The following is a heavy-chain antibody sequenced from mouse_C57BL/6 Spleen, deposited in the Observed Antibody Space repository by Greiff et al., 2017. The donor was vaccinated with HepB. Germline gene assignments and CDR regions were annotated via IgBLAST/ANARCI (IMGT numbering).Heavy chain of an antibody. D-gene: IGHD2-5*01. CDR2: IYPSDSET. CDR1: GYTFTSYW. J-gene: IGHJ1*03. V-gene: IGHV1-61*01. CDR3: ARGDSNYPYWYFDV. Sequence: QVQLQQPGAELVRPGSSVKLSCKASGYTFTSYWMDWVQQRPGQGLEWIGNIYPSDSETHYNQKFKDKATLTVDKSSSTAYMQLSSLTSEDSAVYYCARGDSNYPYWYFDVWGTGTTVTVSS.